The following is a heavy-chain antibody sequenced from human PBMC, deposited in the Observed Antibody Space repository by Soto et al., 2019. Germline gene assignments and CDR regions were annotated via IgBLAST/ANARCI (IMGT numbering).Heavy chain of an antibody. CDR1: GGSIGSYY. D-gene: IGHD6-13*01. V-gene: IGHV4-4*07. J-gene: IGHJ4*02. CDR2: LYTSGTT. CDR3: ARYRCEAVAGYTLDN. Sequence: SETLSLTCTVSGGSIGSYYWNWIRQPAGKGLEWIGRLYTSGTTTYNPSLESRVAMSVDTSKNQLSLKLYSMTAADTAVYYCARYRCEAVAGYTLDNWGQGILVTVSS.